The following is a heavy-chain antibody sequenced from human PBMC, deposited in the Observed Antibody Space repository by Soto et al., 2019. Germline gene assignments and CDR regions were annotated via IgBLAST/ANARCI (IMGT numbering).Heavy chain of an antibody. J-gene: IGHJ4*02. Sequence: GASVKVSCKASGYTFTGYYMHWVRQAPGQGLEWMGWINPNSGGTNYAQKFQGWVTMTRDTSISTAYMELSRLRSDDTAVYCCAREDGYSSSYFDYWGQGTLVTVSS. CDR3: AREDGYSSSYFDY. CDR2: INPNSGGT. D-gene: IGHD6-6*01. CDR1: GYTFTGYY. V-gene: IGHV1-2*04.